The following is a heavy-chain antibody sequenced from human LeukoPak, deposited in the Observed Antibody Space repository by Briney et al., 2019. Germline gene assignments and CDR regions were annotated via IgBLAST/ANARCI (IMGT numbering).Heavy chain of an antibody. D-gene: IGHD1-26*01. J-gene: IGHJ3*02. V-gene: IGHV3-21*01. CDR3: ARDVGSYWQHDAFDI. CDR1: GFTFSSYS. Sequence: GGSLRLSCAASGFTFSSYSMNWVRQAPGKGLEWVSSISSSSSYIYYADSLKGRFTIPRDNAKNSLYLQMNSLRAEDTAVYYCARDVGSYWQHDAFDIWGQGTMVTVSS. CDR2: ISSSSSYI.